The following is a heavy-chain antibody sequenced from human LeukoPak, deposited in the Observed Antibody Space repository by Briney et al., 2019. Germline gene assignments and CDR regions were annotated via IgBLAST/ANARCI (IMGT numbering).Heavy chain of an antibody. CDR3: ARVQIGYYYDSSGYYGAFDI. D-gene: IGHD3-22*01. Sequence: ASVKVSCKASGYTFTSYGISWVRQAPGQGLEWMGWISAYNGNTNYAQKLQGRVTMTTDTSTSTAYIELRSLRSDDTAVYYCARVQIGYYYDSSGYYGAFDIWGQGTMVTVSS. J-gene: IGHJ3*02. V-gene: IGHV1-18*01. CDR2: ISAYNGNT. CDR1: GYTFTSYG.